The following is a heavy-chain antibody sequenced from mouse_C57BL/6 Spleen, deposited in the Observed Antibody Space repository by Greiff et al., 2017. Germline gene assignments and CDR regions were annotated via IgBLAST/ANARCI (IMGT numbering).Heavy chain of an antibody. CDR1: GYAFSSSW. CDR3: ARKVFNDY. V-gene: IGHV1-82*01. J-gene: IGHJ2*01. D-gene: IGHD2-14*01. Sequence: QVQLQQSGPELVKPGASVKISCKASGYAFSSSWMNWVKQRPGKGLEWIGRIYPGDGDTNYNGKFKGKATLTADKSSSTAYMQLSSLTSEDSAVYFCARKVFNDYWGQGTTLTVSS. CDR2: IYPGDGDT.